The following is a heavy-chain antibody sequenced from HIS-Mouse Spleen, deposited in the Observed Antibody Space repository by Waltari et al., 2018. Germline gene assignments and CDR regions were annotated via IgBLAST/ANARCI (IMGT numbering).Heavy chain of an antibody. Sequence: EVQLVESGGGLVQPGGSLRLSCAASGFTFSSYWMSWVRQAPGKGREWVANINQDGSEKYYVDSWKGRFTISRDNAKNSLYLQMNSLRAEDTAVYYCARERRGPGWFDPWGQGTLVTVSS. CDR2: INQDGSEK. V-gene: IGHV3-7*01. CDR3: ARERRGPGWFDP. J-gene: IGHJ5*02. CDR1: GFTFSSYW. D-gene: IGHD5-12*01.